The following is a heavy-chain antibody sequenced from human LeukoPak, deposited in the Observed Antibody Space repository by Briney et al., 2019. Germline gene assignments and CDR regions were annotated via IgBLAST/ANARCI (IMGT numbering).Heavy chain of an antibody. V-gene: IGHV5-51*01. CDR3: ARCVYNCNDASDD. Sequence: GESLMISTRGCGYRVVAYCDGWVRRMPGKGLEWMGISNPGDSDTRYSPSFQGQVTISVDRSTNTAYLQWSSLKASDTAIYSCARCVYNCNDASDDCGQGTLVTVSS. D-gene: IGHD1-1*01. CDR1: GYRVVAYC. J-gene: IGHJ4*01. CDR2: SNPGDSDT.